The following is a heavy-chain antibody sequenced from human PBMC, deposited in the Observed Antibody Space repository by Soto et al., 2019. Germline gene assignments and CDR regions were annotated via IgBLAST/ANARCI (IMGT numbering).Heavy chain of an antibody. CDR1: GYSLSSSGMC. CDR3: ARIRAGHSFGRVLAPFYFDY. D-gene: IGHD3-16*01. J-gene: IGHJ4*02. V-gene: IGHV2-70*01. CDR2: IDWDDNK. Sequence: SGPTLVNPTQTLTLTCTFSGYSLSSSGMCVSWIRQPPGKALEWLAMIDWDDNKYYSTSLKTRLTISKDTSRNQVVLSMTNMDPVDTATYYCARIRAGHSFGRVLAPFYFDYWGQGTLVTVSS.